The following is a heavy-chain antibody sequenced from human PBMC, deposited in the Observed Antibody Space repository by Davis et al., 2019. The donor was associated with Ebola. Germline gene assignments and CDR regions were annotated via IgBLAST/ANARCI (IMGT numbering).Heavy chain of an antibody. D-gene: IGHD2-2*01. V-gene: IGHV3-33*01. CDR3: ARHGDSDCSSTSCYFYYYYGMDV. J-gene: IGHJ6*02. Sequence: GGSLRLSCAASGFTFSSYGMHWVRQAPGKGLEWVAVIWYDGSNKYYADSVKGRFTISRDNSKNTLYLQMNSLRAEDTAVYYCARHGDSDCSSTSCYFYYYYGMDVWGQGTTVTVSS. CDR1: GFTFSSYG. CDR2: IWYDGSNK.